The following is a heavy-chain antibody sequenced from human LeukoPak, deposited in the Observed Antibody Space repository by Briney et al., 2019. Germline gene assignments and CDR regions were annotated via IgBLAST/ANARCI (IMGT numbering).Heavy chain of an antibody. CDR3: ARRVGFYGSGSLNYFDP. J-gene: IGHJ5*01. CDR1: GGSISSSSYY. Sequence: SETLSLTCTVSGGSISSSSYYWGWIRQPPGKGLEWIGSIFRTGSTHYNASLQSRVSISVDTSMNHFALKLASVTAADTAVYFCARRVGFYGSGSLNYFDPWGQGILVSVSS. D-gene: IGHD3-10*01. CDR2: IFRTGST. V-gene: IGHV4-39*02.